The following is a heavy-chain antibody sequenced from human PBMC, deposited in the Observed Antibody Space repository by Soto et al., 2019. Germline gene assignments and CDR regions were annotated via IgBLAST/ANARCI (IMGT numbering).Heavy chain of an antibody. V-gene: IGHV1-69*12. CDR2: IIPMFGTA. J-gene: IGHJ4*02. CDR3: ASETQPWLRQRNSGSSG. CDR1: GGTFSTYA. Sequence: QVQLVQSGAEVKKPESSVKVSCKAPGGTFSTYAISWVRQAPGQGLEWMGGIIPMFGTANYAQRFQDRVTITADETTKTVYRERRSLRREDTAEEFCASETQPWLRQRNSGSSGWGRGTRVTVS. D-gene: IGHD5-12*01.